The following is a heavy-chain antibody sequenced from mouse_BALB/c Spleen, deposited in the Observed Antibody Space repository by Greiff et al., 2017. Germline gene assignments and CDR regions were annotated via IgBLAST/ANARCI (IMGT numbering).Heavy chain of an antibody. J-gene: IGHJ3*01. V-gene: IGHV5-6-3*01. CDR1: GFTFSSYG. CDR2: INSNGGST. Sequence: VQLKESGGGLVQPGGSLKLSCAASGFTFSSYGMSWVRQTPNKRLELVATINSNGGSTYYPDSVKGRFTISRDNAKNTLYLQMSSLKSEDTAMYYCARDRGYDYDGWFAYWGQGTLVTVSA. CDR3: ARDRGYDYDGWFAY. D-gene: IGHD2-4*01.